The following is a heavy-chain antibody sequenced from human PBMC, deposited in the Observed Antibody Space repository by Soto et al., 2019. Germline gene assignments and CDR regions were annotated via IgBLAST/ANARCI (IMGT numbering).Heavy chain of an antibody. J-gene: IGHJ4*02. V-gene: IGHV4-39*01. CDR2: IYYSGST. Sequence: QLQLQESGPGLVKPSETLSLTCTVSGGSISSSSYYWGWIRQPPGKGLEWIGSIYYSGSTYYNPSLKSRVTISVDTSKNQFSLKLSSVTAADTAVYYCASLQHPGTYYFDYWGQGTLVTVSS. D-gene: IGHD4-4*01. CDR1: GGSISSSSYY. CDR3: ASLQHPGTYYFDY.